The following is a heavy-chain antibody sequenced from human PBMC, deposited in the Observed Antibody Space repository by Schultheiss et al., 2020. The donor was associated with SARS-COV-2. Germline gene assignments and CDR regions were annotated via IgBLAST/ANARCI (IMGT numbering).Heavy chain of an antibody. V-gene: IGHV3-48*04. CDR2: ISSSSSTI. D-gene: IGHD6-19*01. Sequence: GESLKISCAASGFTFSSYSMNWVRQAPGKGLEWVSYISSSSSTIYYADSVKGRFTISRDNAKNSLYLQMNSLRAEDTAVYYCARDLGGIAVAVHAFDIWGQGTMVTVSS. CDR1: GFTFSSYS. CDR3: ARDLGGIAVAVHAFDI. J-gene: IGHJ3*02.